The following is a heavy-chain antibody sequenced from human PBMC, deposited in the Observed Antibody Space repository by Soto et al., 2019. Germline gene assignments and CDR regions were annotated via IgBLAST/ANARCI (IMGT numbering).Heavy chain of an antibody. CDR2: IYFTGAT. V-gene: IGHV4-31*03. D-gene: IGHD2-21*02. CDR3: ASIPRRGYSYGIDY. J-gene: IGHJ4*02. Sequence: TSETLSLTCNVSGGSISSGTSYWTWIRQHPGEGLEWIGHIYFTGATYSNPSLRSRLTMSVDTSKNQFSLKLTSVTAADTATYYCASIPRRGYSYGIDYWGQGTLVTVPS. CDR1: GGSISSGTSY.